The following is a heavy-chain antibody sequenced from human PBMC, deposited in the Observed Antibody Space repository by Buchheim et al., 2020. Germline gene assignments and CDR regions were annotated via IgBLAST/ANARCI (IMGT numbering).Heavy chain of an antibody. D-gene: IGHD6-19*01. CDR3: ATRGGYSSGWYVADYFDY. CDR1: GFTFSDYY. Sequence: QVQLVESGGGLVKPGGSLRLSCAASGFTFSDYYMSWIRQAPGKGLEWVSYISSSSSYTNYADSVKGRFTISRGNAKNSLYLQMNSLRAEDTAVYYYATRGGYSSGWYVADYFDYWGQGTL. CDR2: ISSSSSYT. V-gene: IGHV3-11*06. J-gene: IGHJ4*02.